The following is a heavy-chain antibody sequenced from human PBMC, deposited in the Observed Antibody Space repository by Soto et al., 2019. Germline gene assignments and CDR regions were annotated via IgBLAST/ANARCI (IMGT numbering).Heavy chain of an antibody. V-gene: IGHV1-69*01. J-gene: IGHJ4*02. CDR2: IIPIFGTA. CDR3: ARDRGGYCSGGSCYSSDDY. CDR1: GGTFSSYA. Sequence: QVQLVQSGAEVKKPGSSVKVSCKASGGTFSSYAISWVRQAPGQGLEWMGGIIPIFGTANYAQKFQGRVTINADESTSTAYMELSSLRSEDRAVYYCARDRGGYCSGGSCYSSDDYWGQGTLVTVSS. D-gene: IGHD2-15*01.